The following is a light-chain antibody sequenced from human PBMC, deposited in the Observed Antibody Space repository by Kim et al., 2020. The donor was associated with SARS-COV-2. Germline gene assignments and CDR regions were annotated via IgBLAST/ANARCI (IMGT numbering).Light chain of an antibody. CDR3: QQYSDWPLT. V-gene: IGKV3-15*01. J-gene: IGKJ4*01. CDR2: GIS. CDR1: QSIRST. Sequence: EIVMTQSPATLSVSPGERATLSCRASQSIRSTFLAWYQQKPGQTPRLLDYGISTRATGVPARFSGGGSGTDFTLTISSLQSEDYAVYYCQQYSDWPLTFGGGTKVDIK.